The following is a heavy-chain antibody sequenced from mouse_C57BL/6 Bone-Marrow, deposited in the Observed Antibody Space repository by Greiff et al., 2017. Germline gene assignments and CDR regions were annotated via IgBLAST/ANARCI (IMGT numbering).Heavy chain of an antibody. Sequence: QVHVKQSGAELARPGASVKLSCKASGFTFTSYGLSWVKQSTGQGLEWIGEIYPRSGNTYYNEKFKGNATLTADKSSSTAYMELRSLTSEDSAVYSCAISAWFAYWGQGTLVTVSA. CDR3: AISAWFAY. V-gene: IGHV1-81*01. J-gene: IGHJ3*01. CDR1: GFTFTSYG. CDR2: IYPRSGNT.